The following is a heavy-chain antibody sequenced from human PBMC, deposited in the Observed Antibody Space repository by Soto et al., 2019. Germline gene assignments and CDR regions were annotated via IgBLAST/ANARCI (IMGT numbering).Heavy chain of an antibody. V-gene: IGHV4-31*03. CDR1: GGSISSGGYY. D-gene: IGHD6-6*01. CDR2: NYYSGIT. Sequence: QVQLQESGPGLVKPSQTLSLTCTVSGGSISSGGYYWTWIRQLPGKGLEWIGYNYYSGITYYNPSLKSRVTISLDTSKNQFSLKLSSVTAADTAVYYCARGSSIAGLYYGMDVWGHGTTVTVSS. CDR3: ARGSSIAGLYYGMDV. J-gene: IGHJ6*02.